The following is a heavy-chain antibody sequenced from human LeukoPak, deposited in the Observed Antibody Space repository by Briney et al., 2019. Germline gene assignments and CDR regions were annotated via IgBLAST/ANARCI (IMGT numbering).Heavy chain of an antibody. CDR1: GGSFGGYY. CDR2: INHSGST. J-gene: IGHJ6*02. CDR3: AAVAAPLWYYYGMDV. Sequence: PSETLSLTCAVYGGSFGGYYWSWIRQPPGKGPEWIGEINHSGSTNYNPSLKSRVTISVDTSKNQFSLKLSSVTAADTAVYYCAAVAAPLWYYYGMDVWGRGTTVTVSS. V-gene: IGHV4-34*01. D-gene: IGHD6-6*01.